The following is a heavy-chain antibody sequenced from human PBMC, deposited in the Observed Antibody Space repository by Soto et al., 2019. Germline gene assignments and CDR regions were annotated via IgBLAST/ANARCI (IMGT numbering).Heavy chain of an antibody. Sequence: SETLSLTCAVSGCSISSGGYSWSWIRQPPGKGLEWIGYIYHSGSTYYNPSLKSRVTISVDRSKNQFSLKLSSVTAADTAVYYCARQGYYGSGSYYKFRWFDPWGQGTLVTVSS. CDR1: GCSISSGGYS. J-gene: IGHJ5*02. D-gene: IGHD3-10*01. CDR2: IYHSGST. CDR3: ARQGYYGSGSYYKFRWFDP. V-gene: IGHV4-30-2*01.